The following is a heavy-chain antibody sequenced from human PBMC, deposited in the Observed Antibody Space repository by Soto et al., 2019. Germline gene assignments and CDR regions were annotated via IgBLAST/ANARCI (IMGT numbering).Heavy chain of an antibody. CDR1: GFTFNMYW. V-gene: IGHV3-74*01. CDR3: IRDRTTITLFDY. CDR2: ISTDGTTT. J-gene: IGHJ4*02. Sequence: GGSLRLSCAASGFTFNMYWMHWVRQAPGQGLEWISRISTDGTTTGYADSVRGRLTVSRDNAKNTLYLQMNSLRVEDTAVYYCIRDRTTITLFDYWGQGALVTVSS. D-gene: IGHD1-1*01.